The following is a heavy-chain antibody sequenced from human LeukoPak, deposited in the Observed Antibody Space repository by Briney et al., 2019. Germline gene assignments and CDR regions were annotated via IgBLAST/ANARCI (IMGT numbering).Heavy chain of an antibody. CDR1: GGSISSSSYY. Sequence: SETLSLTCTVSGGSISSSSYYWGWIRQPPGKGLEWIGSIYYSGSTYYNPSLKSRVTISVDTSKNQFSLKLSSVTAADTAVYYCARSESSRWLQFDYWGQGTLVTVSS. V-gene: IGHV4-39*01. CDR3: ARSESSRWLQFDY. CDR2: IYYSGST. D-gene: IGHD5-24*01. J-gene: IGHJ4*02.